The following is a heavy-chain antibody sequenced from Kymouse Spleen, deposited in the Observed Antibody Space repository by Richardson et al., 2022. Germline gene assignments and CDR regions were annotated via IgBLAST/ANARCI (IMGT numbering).Heavy chain of an antibody. V-gene: IGHV3-33*01. J-gene: IGHJ4*02. Sequence: QVQLVESGGGVVQPGRSLRLSCAASGFTFSSYGMHWVRQAPGKGLEWVAVIWYDGSNKYYADSVKGRFTISRDNSKNTLYLQMNSLRAEDTAVYYCARRMDTAMVPDYWGQGTLVTVSS. CDR3: ARRMDTAMVPDY. D-gene: IGHD5-18,IGHD5-18*01. CDR2: IWYDGSNK. CDR1: GFTFSSYG.